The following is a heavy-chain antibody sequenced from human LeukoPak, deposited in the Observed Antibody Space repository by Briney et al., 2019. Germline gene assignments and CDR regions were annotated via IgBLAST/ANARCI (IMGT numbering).Heavy chain of an antibody. V-gene: IGHV3-30-3*01. CDR3: ARDLGDAIVVVRSPGYFDL. J-gene: IGHJ2*01. Sequence: PGRSLRLSCAASGFTFSSYAMHWVRQAPGKGLVWVAVISYDGSNKYYADSVKGRFTIYRDNSKNTLYLQMNSLRAEDTAVYYCARDLGDAIVVVRSPGYFDLWGRGTLLTVSS. CDR1: GFTFSSYA. CDR2: ISYDGSNK. D-gene: IGHD3-22*01.